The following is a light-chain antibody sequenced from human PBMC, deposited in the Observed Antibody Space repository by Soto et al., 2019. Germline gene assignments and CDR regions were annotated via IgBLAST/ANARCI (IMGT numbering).Light chain of an antibody. J-gene: IGKJ5*01. CDR2: TRS. V-gene: IGKV2-40*01. CDR3: MQRIEFPSIT. CDR1: QSLLDSDDGNTY. Sequence: DIVMTQTPLSLPVTPGEPASISCRSSQSLLDSDDGNTYLDWYLQKPGQSPQVLIYTRSYRASGVPDRFSGSGSGTDFTLKSSRVEAEDVGVYYCMQRIEFPSITVGQGTRLEI.